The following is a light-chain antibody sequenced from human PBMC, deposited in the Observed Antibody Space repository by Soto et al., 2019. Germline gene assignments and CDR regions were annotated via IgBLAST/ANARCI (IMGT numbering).Light chain of an antibody. CDR2: DAS. CDR3: QQRDYWQVT. CDR1: QTINTY. J-gene: IGKJ5*01. Sequence: DIQMTQSPSTLPASVGDRVTITCRARQTINTYLNWYQQTPGTAPKLLIYDASSFQRGGPSRFPGSGFGTELPPPIPSLEPEDFAVYFCQQRDYWQVTFGQGKRLEIK. V-gene: IGKV1-39*01.